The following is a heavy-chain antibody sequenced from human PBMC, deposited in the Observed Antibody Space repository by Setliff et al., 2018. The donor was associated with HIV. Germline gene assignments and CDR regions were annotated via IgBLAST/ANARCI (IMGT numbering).Heavy chain of an antibody. J-gene: IGHJ4*02. Sequence: ASVKVSCKASGDIFSHQTYSWVRQAPGQGLEWMGSIIPMVGFANYEGKFQGRVTIIADASTNTTYLDLTSLRSEDTALYFCARQAGHVGDHFDYWGQGALVTVSS. V-gene: IGHV1-69*02. CDR2: IIPMVGFA. CDR3: ARQAGHVGDHFDY. D-gene: IGHD2-21*01. CDR1: GDIFSHQT.